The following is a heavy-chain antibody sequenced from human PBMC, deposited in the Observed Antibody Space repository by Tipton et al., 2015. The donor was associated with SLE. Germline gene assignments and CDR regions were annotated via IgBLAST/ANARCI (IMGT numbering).Heavy chain of an antibody. CDR3: ARGGYCTHTNCYPFDH. V-gene: IGHV4-59*01. D-gene: IGHD2-2*01. CDR2: IYYSGST. J-gene: IGHJ4*02. Sequence: TLSLTCTVSRSSITSYYWSWIRQSPGKGLEWIGYIYYSGSTNYNPSFLSRVAMSVDTAENQFSLNLTSVTAADTALYYCARGGYCTHTNCYPFDHWGQGILVTVSS. CDR1: RSSITSYY.